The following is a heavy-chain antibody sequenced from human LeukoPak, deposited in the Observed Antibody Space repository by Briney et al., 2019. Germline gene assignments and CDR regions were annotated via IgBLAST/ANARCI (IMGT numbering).Heavy chain of an antibody. D-gene: IGHD3-22*01. CDR1: GGSISSSSCY. Sequence: SETLSLTCTVSGGSISSSSCYWGWIRQPLGKGLEWIGSIYYSGSTYYNPSLKSRVTISVDTSKNQFSLKLSSVTAADTAVYYCARARYYYDSSGYGFDYWGQGTLVTVSS. CDR3: ARARYYYDSSGYGFDY. CDR2: IYYSGST. V-gene: IGHV4-39*01. J-gene: IGHJ4*02.